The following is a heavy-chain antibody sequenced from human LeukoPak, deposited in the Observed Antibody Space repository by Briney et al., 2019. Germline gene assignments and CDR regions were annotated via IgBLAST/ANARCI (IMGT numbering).Heavy chain of an antibody. V-gene: IGHV4-59*12. CDR3: ARESGIAARPYFDY. Sequence: SETLSLTCTVSGGSISSYYWSWIRQPPGKGLEWIGYIYYSGSTNYNPSLKSRVTISVDTSKNQFSLKLSSVTAADTAVYYCARESGIAARPYFDYWGQGTLVTVSS. J-gene: IGHJ4*02. D-gene: IGHD6-6*01. CDR1: GGSISSYY. CDR2: IYYSGST.